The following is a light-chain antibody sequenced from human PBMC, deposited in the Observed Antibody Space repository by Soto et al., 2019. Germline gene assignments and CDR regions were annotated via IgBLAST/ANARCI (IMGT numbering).Light chain of an antibody. CDR3: QSYDRSLSGLYV. V-gene: IGLV1-40*01. CDR1: SSNIGAGYD. Sequence: QSVLTQPPSVSGAPGQRVTISCTGSSSNIGAGYDVHWYQQLPGTVPKLLIHGNSNRPSGVPDRFSGSKSGTSASLAITGLQAEDEADYYCQSYDRSLSGLYVFGTGTQLTVL. J-gene: IGLJ1*01. CDR2: GNS.